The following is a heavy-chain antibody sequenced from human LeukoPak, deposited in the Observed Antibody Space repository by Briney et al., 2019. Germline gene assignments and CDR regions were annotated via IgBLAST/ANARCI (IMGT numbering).Heavy chain of an antibody. J-gene: IGHJ6*02. CDR3: ARDTAPPPITIFGVYGMDV. Sequence: ASVKVSCKASGYTFTGYYMHWVRQAPGQGLEWMGWINPNSGSTNYAQKFQGRVTMTRDTSISTAYMELSRLRSDDTAVYYCARDTAPPPITIFGVYGMDVWGQGTTVTVSS. CDR1: GYTFTGYY. CDR2: INPNSGST. V-gene: IGHV1-2*02. D-gene: IGHD3-3*01.